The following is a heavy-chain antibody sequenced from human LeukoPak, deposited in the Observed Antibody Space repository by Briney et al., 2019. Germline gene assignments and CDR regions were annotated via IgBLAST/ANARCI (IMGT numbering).Heavy chain of an antibody. CDR3: AREISGCSDY. J-gene: IGHJ4*02. Sequence: ASVKVSCKASGYTFTGYYMHWVRQAPGQGLEWMGWINANSGDTKYAQKFQGRVTMTRDTSISTAYMELSRLRSDDTAMYYCAREISGCSDYWGQGTLVTVSS. CDR2: INANSGDT. CDR1: GYTFTGYY. D-gene: IGHD3-22*01. V-gene: IGHV1-2*02.